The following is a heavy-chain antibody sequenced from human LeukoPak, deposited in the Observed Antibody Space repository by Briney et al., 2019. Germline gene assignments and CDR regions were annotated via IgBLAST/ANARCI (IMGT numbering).Heavy chain of an antibody. D-gene: IGHD1-26*01. CDR1: GASITDYY. J-gene: IGHJ5*02. CDR3: ARHLGEGTYPMDR. Sequence: SETLSLTCTVSGASITDYYWSWIRQTPERGLEYIGYIHISGKTYNNPSLKGRVTVSLDTSQNQFPLKLTSVTAADTAVYFCARHLGEGTYPMDRWGQGILVTVSS. V-gene: IGHV4-59*08. CDR2: IHISGKT.